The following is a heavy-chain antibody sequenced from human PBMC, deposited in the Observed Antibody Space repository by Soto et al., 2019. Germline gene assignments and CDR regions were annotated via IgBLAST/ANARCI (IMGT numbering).Heavy chain of an antibody. D-gene: IGHD3-22*01. V-gene: IGHV5-51*01. Sequence: SLKISCKGSGYSFTSYWIGWVRRMPGHGLEWMGIIYPGDSDTRYSPSFQGQVTISADKSISTAYLQWSSLKASDTAMYYCARHRYYYDSSAPDAFDIWGQGTMVTVSS. CDR1: GYSFTSYW. J-gene: IGHJ3*02. CDR2: IYPGDSDT. CDR3: ARHRYYYDSSAPDAFDI.